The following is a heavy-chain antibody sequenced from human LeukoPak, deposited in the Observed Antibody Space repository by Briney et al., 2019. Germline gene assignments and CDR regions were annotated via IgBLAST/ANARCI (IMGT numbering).Heavy chain of an antibody. D-gene: IGHD6-6*01. V-gene: IGHV3-23*01. CDR3: ARGVPVYSRSFDY. J-gene: IGHJ4*02. CDR2: ISGSGGST. CDR1: GFTFSNYA. Sequence: GGSLRFSCAASGFTFSNYAMSWVRQAPGKRLEWVSAISGSGGSTYYADSVKGRFTISRDNAKNSLYLQMNSLRAEDTAVYYCARGVPVYSRSFDYWGQGTLVTVSS.